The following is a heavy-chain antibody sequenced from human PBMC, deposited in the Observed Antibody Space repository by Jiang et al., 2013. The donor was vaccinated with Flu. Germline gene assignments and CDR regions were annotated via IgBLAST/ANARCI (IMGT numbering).Heavy chain of an antibody. CDR2: ISSSSSTI. V-gene: IGHV3-48*02. D-gene: IGHD5-18*01. J-gene: IGHJ5*02. Sequence: EWVSYISSSSSTIYYADSVKGRFTISRDNAKNSLYLQMNSLRDEDTAVYYCARVGYSYGRNWFDPWGQGTLVTVSS. CDR3: ARVGYSYGRNWFDP.